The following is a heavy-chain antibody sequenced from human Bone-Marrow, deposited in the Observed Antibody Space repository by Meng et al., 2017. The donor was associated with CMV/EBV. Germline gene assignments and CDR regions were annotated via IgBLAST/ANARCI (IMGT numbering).Heavy chain of an antibody. CDR2: ISSSSSYI. CDR1: GFTFSSYS. Sequence: GESLKISCAASGFTFSSYSMNWVRQAPGKGLEWVSSISSSSSYIYYADSVKGRFTISRDNAKNSLYPQMNSLRAEDTAVYYCARGGAGTDGMDVWGQGTTVTVSS. D-gene: IGHD6-13*01. CDR3: ARGGAGTDGMDV. J-gene: IGHJ6*02. V-gene: IGHV3-21*01.